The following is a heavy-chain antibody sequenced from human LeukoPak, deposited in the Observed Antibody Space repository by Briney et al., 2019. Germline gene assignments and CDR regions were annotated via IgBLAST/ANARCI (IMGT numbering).Heavy chain of an antibody. V-gene: IGHV4-34*01. CDR2: INHSGST. Sequence: PSETLSLTCAVYGGSFSGYYWSWIRQPPGKGLEWIGEINHSGSTNYNPSLKSRVTIPVDTSKNQFSLKLSSVTAADTAVYYCARDILSSGYGYWGQGTLVTVSS. J-gene: IGHJ4*02. CDR1: GGSFSGYY. D-gene: IGHD3-22*01. CDR3: ARDILSSGYGY.